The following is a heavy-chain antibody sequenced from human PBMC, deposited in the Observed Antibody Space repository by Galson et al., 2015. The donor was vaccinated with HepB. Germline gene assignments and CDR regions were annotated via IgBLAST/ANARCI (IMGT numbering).Heavy chain of an antibody. CDR2: INPNSGGT. J-gene: IGHJ4*02. CDR3: ARETGYGSLDVDY. Sequence: SVKVSCKASGYTFTGYYMHWVRQAPGQGLKWMGWINPNSGGTNYAQKFQGRVTMTRDTSISTAYVELSRLRSDDTAVYYCARETGYGSLDVDYWGQGTLVTVSS. CDR1: GYTFTGYY. V-gene: IGHV1-2*02. D-gene: IGHD3-10*01.